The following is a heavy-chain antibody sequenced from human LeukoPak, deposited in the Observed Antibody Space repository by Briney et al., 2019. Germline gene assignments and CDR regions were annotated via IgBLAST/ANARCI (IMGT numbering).Heavy chain of an antibody. CDR2: IYYSGST. CDR1: GGSISIGFYY. Sequence: PSVTLSLTCTVSGGSISIGFYYWSWIRQHPGKGLEWIGYIYYSGSTYYNPSLKIRVTMSVDTSKNQFSLKLSSVTAADTAVYYCARGPYRNSFDYWGQGTLVTVSS. J-gene: IGHJ4*02. D-gene: IGHD4-11*01. CDR3: ARGPYRNSFDY. V-gene: IGHV4-31*03.